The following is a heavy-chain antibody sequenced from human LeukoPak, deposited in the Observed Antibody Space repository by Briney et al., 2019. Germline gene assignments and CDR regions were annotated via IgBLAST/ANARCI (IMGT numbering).Heavy chain of an antibody. D-gene: IGHD2-2*01. Sequence: PSETLSLTCTVSGGSIITYYWSWIRQPPGKGLEWIGYIYYSGSTNYNPSLKSRVTISIDTSKNQFSLKLTSVTAPDTAVYFCARLSSTDFDSWGQGTLVTVSS. CDR2: IYYSGST. CDR3: ARLSSTDFDS. V-gene: IGHV4-59*08. CDR1: GGSIITYY. J-gene: IGHJ4*02.